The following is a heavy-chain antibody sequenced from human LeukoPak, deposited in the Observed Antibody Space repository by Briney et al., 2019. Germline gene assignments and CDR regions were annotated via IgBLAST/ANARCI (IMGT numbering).Heavy chain of an antibody. Sequence: ASVKVSCKASGGTFSSYAISWVRQAPGQGLEWMGRIIPILGIANYAQKFQGRVTITADKSTSTAYMELSSLRSEDTAVYYCARDGYYYDSSGYSYFDYWGQGTLVTVSS. V-gene: IGHV1-69*04. CDR3: ARDGYYYDSSGYSYFDY. CDR2: IIPILGIA. D-gene: IGHD3-22*01. J-gene: IGHJ4*02. CDR1: GGTFSSYA.